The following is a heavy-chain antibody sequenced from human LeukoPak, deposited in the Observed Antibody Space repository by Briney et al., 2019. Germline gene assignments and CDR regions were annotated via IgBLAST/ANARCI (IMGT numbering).Heavy chain of an antibody. CDR2: ISYDGSNK. Sequence: GGSLRLSCAASGFTFSSYAMHWVRQAPGKGLEWVAVISYDGSNKYYADSVKGRFTISRDNSKNTLYLQMNSLRAEDTAVYYCARYGDYFDYWGQGTLVTVSS. J-gene: IGHJ4*02. CDR3: ARYGDYFDY. D-gene: IGHD4-17*01. CDR1: GFTFSSYA. V-gene: IGHV3-30-3*01.